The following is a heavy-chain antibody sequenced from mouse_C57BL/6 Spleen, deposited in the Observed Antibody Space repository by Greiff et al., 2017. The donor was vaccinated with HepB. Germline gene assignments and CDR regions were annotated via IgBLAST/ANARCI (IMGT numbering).Heavy chain of an antibody. CDR3: ARVGGNYFDY. Sequence: DVMLVESGGGLVKPGGSLKLSCAASGFTFSSYTMSWVRQTPEKRLEWVATISGGGGNTYYPDSVKGRFTISRDNAKNTLYLQMSSLRSEDTALYYCARVGGNYFDYWGQGTTLTVSS. CDR2: ISGGGGNT. V-gene: IGHV5-9*01. D-gene: IGHD3-3*01. CDR1: GFTFSSYT. J-gene: IGHJ2*01.